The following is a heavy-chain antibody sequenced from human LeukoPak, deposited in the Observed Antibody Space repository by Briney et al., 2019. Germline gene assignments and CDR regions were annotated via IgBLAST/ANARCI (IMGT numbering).Heavy chain of an antibody. CDR3: ATLAAPFDY. CDR2: ISGSGGST. D-gene: IGHD6-13*01. V-gene: IGHV3-23*01. J-gene: IGHJ4*02. Sequence: XXXCXXSXXTXXSXXXSXXRQAPXKGLEWVSAISGSGGSTYYADSVKGRFTISRDNSKNTLYLQMNSLRAEDTAVYYCATLAAPFDYWGQGTLVTVSS. CDR1: XXTXXSXX.